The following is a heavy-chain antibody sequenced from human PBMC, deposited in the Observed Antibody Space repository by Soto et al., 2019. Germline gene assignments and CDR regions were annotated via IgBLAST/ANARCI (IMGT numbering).Heavy chain of an antibody. Sequence: QAHLVQSGAEVKKPGASVQVSCKSSGYNFTRFGISWVRQAPGQGLEWMGWISTYNGNTNYAQRLQGRVTMTTDTSTNTAYMELRSLRSGDTAVYYCARLYIVGTTMSYGMDVWAKGPRSPSP. CDR2: ISTYNGNT. CDR3: ARLYIVGTTMSYGMDV. J-gene: IGHJ6*02. V-gene: IGHV1-18*01. D-gene: IGHD1-26*01. CDR1: GYNFTRFG.